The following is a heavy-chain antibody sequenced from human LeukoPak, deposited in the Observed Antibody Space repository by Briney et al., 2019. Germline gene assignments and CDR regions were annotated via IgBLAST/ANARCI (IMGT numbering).Heavy chain of an antibody. D-gene: IGHD3-10*01. Sequence: SVKVSCKASGGTFSSYAISWVRQAPGQGLEWMGGIIPIFGTANYAQKFQGRVTITADESTSTAYMELSSLRSEDTAVYYCARYGSGSYWGYFDYWGQGILVTVSS. V-gene: IGHV1-69*13. CDR1: GGTFSSYA. CDR2: IIPIFGTA. J-gene: IGHJ4*02. CDR3: ARYGSGSYWGYFDY.